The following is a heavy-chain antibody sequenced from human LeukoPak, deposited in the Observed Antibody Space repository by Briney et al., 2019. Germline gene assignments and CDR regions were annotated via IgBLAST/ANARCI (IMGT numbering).Heavy chain of an antibody. V-gene: IGHV4-34*01. Sequence: PSETLSLTCAVYGGSFSGYYWSWIRQPPGKGLEWIGEINHSGSTNYNPSLKSRVTISVDTSKNQFSLKLSSVTAADTAVYYCARTVQYCSGGSCYSWYLLADNWFDPWGQGTLVTVSS. D-gene: IGHD2-15*01. J-gene: IGHJ5*02. CDR1: GGSFSGYY. CDR2: INHSGST. CDR3: ARTVQYCSGGSCYSWYLLADNWFDP.